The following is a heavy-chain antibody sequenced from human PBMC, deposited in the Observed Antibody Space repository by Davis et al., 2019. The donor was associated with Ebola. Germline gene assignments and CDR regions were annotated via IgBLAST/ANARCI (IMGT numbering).Heavy chain of an antibody. V-gene: IGHV3-30*03. J-gene: IGHJ4*02. CDR2: LSYDGKRD. D-gene: IGHD7-27*01. CDR1: GFTFSSYS. CDR3: ARDGKDWGGLDY. Sequence: GGSLRLSCAASGFTFSSYSMNWVRQAPGKGLEWLAVLSYDGKRDYYADSVKGRFTISRDNSKSTLYLQINTLRDDDTAVYYCARDGKDWGGLDYWGQGTLVVVSS.